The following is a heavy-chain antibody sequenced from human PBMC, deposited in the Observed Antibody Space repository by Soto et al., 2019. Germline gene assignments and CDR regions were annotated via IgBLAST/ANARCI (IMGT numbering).Heavy chain of an antibody. CDR1: RITFSSYS. D-gene: IGHD1-26*01. J-gene: IGHJ4*02. CDR2: ISSSGDVT. Sequence: DEQLLESGGGLVQPGGSLRLSCAASRITFSSYSMSWVRQSPGKGLEWVSSISSSGDVTYDADSVKGRFTISRDNSKNSLYLQMNSLRAEDTAIYYCAKTGGFSGSYHFISWGQGTLVTVSS. V-gene: IGHV3-23*01. CDR3: AKTGGFSGSYHFIS.